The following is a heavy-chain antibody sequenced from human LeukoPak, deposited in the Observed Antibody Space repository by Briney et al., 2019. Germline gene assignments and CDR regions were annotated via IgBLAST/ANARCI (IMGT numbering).Heavy chain of an antibody. Sequence: SQTLSLTCTVSGGSISSGSYYWSWIRQPAGKGLEWIGRIYTSGSTNYNPSLKSRVTISVDTTKNQFSLKLSSVTAAGTAVYYCAREPGDYYYYYYMDVWGKGTTVTVSS. CDR1: GGSISSGSYY. CDR3: AREPGDYYYYYYMDV. D-gene: IGHD3-10*01. CDR2: IYTSGST. V-gene: IGHV4-61*02. J-gene: IGHJ6*03.